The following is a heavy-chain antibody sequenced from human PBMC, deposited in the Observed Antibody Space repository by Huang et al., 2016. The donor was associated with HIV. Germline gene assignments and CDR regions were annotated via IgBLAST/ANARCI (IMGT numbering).Heavy chain of an antibody. Sequence: QVQLVQSRAEVKKPGASVKVSCKVSEYTLTELSIHWVRQPPGKGLEWMGGVDTGIGETSDRQKIQGRVSMNEDTSTETCFMELSGLRPEDAAVYYCATGFDVFFDFWGQGTLVTVSS. CDR1: EYTLTELS. CDR2: VDTGIGET. D-gene: IGHD3-9*01. CDR3: ATGFDVFFDF. V-gene: IGHV1-24*01. J-gene: IGHJ4*02.